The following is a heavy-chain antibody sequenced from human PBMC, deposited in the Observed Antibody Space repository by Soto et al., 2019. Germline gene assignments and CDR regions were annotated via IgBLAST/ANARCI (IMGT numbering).Heavy chain of an antibody. CDR1: GGSISSGDYY. D-gene: IGHD3-22*01. CDR3: ARVPHYYDSSGISPVRDY. J-gene: IGHJ4*02. Sequence: QVQLQESGPGLVKPSQTLSLTCTVSGGSISSGDYYWSWIRQPPGKGLEWIGYIYYSGSTYYNPSLKSRVTISVDTSKNQFSLKLSSVTAADTAVYYCARVPHYYDSSGISPVRDYWGQGTLVTVSS. V-gene: IGHV4-30-4*01. CDR2: IYYSGST.